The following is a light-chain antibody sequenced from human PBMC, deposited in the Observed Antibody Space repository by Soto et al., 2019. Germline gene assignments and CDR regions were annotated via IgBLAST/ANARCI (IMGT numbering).Light chain of an antibody. CDR1: SSDVGGYNY. V-gene: IGLV2-8*01. Sequence: QSALTQPPSASGSPGQSVTISCTGTSSDVGGYNYVSWYQQHPGKAPKLMIYEVSKRPSGVPDRFSGSIDSSSNSASLTISGLKTEDEADYYCQSYDSSYQVFGGGTKLTVL. CDR3: QSYDSSYQV. J-gene: IGLJ3*02. CDR2: EVS.